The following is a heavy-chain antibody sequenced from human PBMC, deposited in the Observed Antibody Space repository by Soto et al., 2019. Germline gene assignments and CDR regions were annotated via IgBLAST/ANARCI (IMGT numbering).Heavy chain of an antibody. V-gene: IGHV3-48*02. CDR2: ISSSSSTI. Sequence: PGGSLRLSCATSGFTFSSFSMNWVRQAPGKGLEWISYISSSSSTIYYADSVKGRFTISRDNAKNSLYPQMNSLRDDDTAVYYCARLRKGYSDSSGYYPYYFDYWGQGSLVTVSS. D-gene: IGHD3-22*01. J-gene: IGHJ4*02. CDR3: ARLRKGYSDSSGYYPYYFDY. CDR1: GFTFSSFS.